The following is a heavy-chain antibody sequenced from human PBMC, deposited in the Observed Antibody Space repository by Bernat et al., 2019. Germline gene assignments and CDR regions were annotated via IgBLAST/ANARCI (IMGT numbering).Heavy chain of an antibody. CDR2: ISSNGGSR. J-gene: IGHJ4*02. Sequence: EVQLVESGGGLVQPGGSLRLSCAASGFTFSSYAMHWVRQAPGKGLECVAAISSNGGSRYYANSVHGRFTISRESSKNKQYLHMGSLRDEDMAVYYFASGGTEFGDKGVFDYWGQGTLVTVSS. CDR1: GFTFSSYA. V-gene: IGHV3-64*01. D-gene: IGHD4-17*01. CDR3: ASGGTEFGDKGVFDY.